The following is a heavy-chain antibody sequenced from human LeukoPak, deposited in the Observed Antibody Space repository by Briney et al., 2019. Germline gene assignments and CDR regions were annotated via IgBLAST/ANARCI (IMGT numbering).Heavy chain of an antibody. Sequence: GASVKVSCKASGGTSSSYAISWVRQAPGQGLEWMGRIIPIFGTANYAQKFQGRVTITTDESTSTAYMELSSLRSEDTAVYYCARVIFRAYCGGDCYPLWGQGTLVTVSS. CDR1: GGTSSSYA. J-gene: IGHJ4*02. D-gene: IGHD2-21*02. V-gene: IGHV1-69*05. CDR2: IIPIFGTA. CDR3: ARVIFRAYCGGDCYPL.